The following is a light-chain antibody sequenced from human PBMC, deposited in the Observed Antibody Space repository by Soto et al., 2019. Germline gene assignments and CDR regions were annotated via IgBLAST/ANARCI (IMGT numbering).Light chain of an antibody. CDR2: DVS. CDR1: SSDVGGYNY. CDR3: CSYARSCSYD. J-gene: IGLJ1*01. Sequence: QSVLTQPRSVSGSPGQSVTISCNGTSSDVGGYNYVSWYQQHPGKAPKLMIYDVSKRPSGVPDRFSGSKSGNTASLTISGLQAEDEADYYCCSYARSCSYDFGNGTQVTV. V-gene: IGLV2-11*01.